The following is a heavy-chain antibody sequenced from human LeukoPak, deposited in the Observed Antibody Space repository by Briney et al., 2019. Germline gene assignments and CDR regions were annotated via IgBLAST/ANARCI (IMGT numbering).Heavy chain of an antibody. Sequence: GGSLRLSCAASGFTFSSYSMNWVRQAPGKGLEWVSSISSSSSYIYYADSVKGRFTISRDNAKNSLYLQMNSLRAEDTAVYYCARDKDIVVVVAATPWTEGDYGMDVWGKGTTVTVSS. CDR2: ISSSSSYI. V-gene: IGHV3-21*01. J-gene: IGHJ6*04. CDR3: ARDKDIVVVVAATPWTEGDYGMDV. CDR1: GFTFSSYS. D-gene: IGHD2-15*01.